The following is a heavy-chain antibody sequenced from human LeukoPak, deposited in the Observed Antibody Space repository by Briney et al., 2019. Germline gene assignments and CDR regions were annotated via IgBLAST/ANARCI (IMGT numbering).Heavy chain of an antibody. V-gene: IGHV4-39*07. CDR2: IYYSGST. CDR1: GGSISSSSYY. Sequence: SETLSLTCTVSGGSISSSSYYWGWIRQPPGKGLEWIGSIYYSGSTYYNPSLKSRVTISVDTSKNQFSLKLSSVTAADTAVYYCAREDYDNYYMDVWGKGTTVTVSS. J-gene: IGHJ6*03. D-gene: IGHD3-22*01. CDR3: AREDYDNYYMDV.